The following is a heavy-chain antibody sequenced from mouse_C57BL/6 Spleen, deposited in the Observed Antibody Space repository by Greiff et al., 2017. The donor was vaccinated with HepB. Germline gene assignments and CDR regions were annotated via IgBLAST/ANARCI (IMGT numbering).Heavy chain of an antibody. CDR2: ISSGGDYI. V-gene: IGHV5-9-1*02. D-gene: IGHD1-1*01. Sequence: EVNVVESGEGLVKPGGSLKLSCAASGFTFSSYAMSWVRQTPEKRLEWVAYISSGGDYIYYADTVKGRFTISRDNARNTLYLQMSSLKSEDTAMYYCTRDSYYGSSPAWFAYWGQGTLVTVSA. CDR1: GFTFSSYA. J-gene: IGHJ3*01. CDR3: TRDSYYGSSPAWFAY.